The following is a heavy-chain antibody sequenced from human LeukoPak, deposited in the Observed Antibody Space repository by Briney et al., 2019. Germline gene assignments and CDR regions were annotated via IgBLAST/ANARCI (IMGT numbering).Heavy chain of an antibody. CDR1: GFTFSRYW. V-gene: IGHV3-7*01. D-gene: IGHD3-10*01. CDR2: IKQDGSEQ. CDR3: ARERGPGSGSGDAFDI. Sequence: GGSLRLSCAASGFTFSRYWMSWVRQAPGKGLEWVANIKQDGSEQYYVDSVKGRFTMSRDSAQNSLYLQMNSLRAEDMAVYYCARERGPGSGSGDAFDIWGQGTMVTVSS. J-gene: IGHJ3*02.